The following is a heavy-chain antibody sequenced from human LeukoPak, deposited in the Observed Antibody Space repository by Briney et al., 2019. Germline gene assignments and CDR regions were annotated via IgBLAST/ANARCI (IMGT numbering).Heavy chain of an antibody. V-gene: IGHV4-34*01. Sequence: SETLSLTCAVYGGSFSGYYWSWIRQPPGKGMEWIGEIHHSGSTNYNPSLKSRVTRSVDTSKHQFSLNLRSVTAADTAVYYCSRADGGSGSYLFDYWGQGTLVTVSS. D-gene: IGHD3-10*01. CDR2: IHHSGST. J-gene: IGHJ4*02. CDR3: SRADGGSGSYLFDY. CDR1: GGSFSGYY.